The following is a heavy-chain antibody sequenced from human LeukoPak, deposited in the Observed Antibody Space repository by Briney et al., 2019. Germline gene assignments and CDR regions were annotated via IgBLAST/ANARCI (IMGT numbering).Heavy chain of an antibody. D-gene: IGHD5-12*01. CDR1: GGSISSSSYY. Sequence: SETLSLTCTVSGGSISSSSYYWGWIRQPPGKGLEWIGSIYYSGSTYYNPSLKSRVTISVDTSKNQFSLKLSSVTAADTAVYYCAREVYSGYGTYYFDYWGQGTLVTVSS. CDR2: IYYSGST. V-gene: IGHV4-39*02. CDR3: AREVYSGYGTYYFDY. J-gene: IGHJ4*02.